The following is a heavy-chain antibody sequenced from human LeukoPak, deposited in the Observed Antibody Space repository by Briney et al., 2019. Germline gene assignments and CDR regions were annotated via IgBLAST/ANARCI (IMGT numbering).Heavy chain of an antibody. D-gene: IGHD3-10*01. CDR1: GFTFSNYA. CDR2: ISGGGGNT. CDR3: AKTRGTHNFDY. J-gene: IGHJ4*02. Sequence: PGGSLRLSCAASGFTFSNYAMSWVRQAPGKGLEWVSGISGGGGNTYYADSVKGRFTISRDNSKNTLYLQMNSLRAEDTAVYYCAKTRGTHNFDYWGQGTLVTVSS. V-gene: IGHV3-23*01.